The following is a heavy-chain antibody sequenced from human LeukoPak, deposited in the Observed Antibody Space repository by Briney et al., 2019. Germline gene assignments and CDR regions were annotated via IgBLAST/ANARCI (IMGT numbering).Heavy chain of an antibody. D-gene: IGHD1-1*01. CDR3: VVQGWVFRAPTQYYFDY. J-gene: IGHJ4*02. CDR2: ISSNGGSR. V-gene: IGHV3-64D*06. CDR1: GFTFSSYA. Sequence: GGSLRLSCSASGFTFSSYAMHWVRHAPGKGLEYVSAISSNGGSRYYADSVKGRFTISRDNSKNTLYLQMSSLRAEDTAVYYCVVQGWVFRAPTQYYFDYWGQGTLVTVSS.